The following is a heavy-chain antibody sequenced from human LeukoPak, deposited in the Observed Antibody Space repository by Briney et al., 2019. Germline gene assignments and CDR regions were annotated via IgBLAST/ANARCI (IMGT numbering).Heavy chain of an antibody. CDR3: AGVPAPYYYDSSGFRALYFDY. J-gene: IGHJ4*02. CDR2: IYYSGST. D-gene: IGHD3-22*01. CDR1: GGSVSSSSYY. V-gene: IGHV4-39*07. Sequence: SETLSLTCTVSGGSVSSSSYYWGWIRQPPGKGLEWIGSIYYSGSTNYNPSLKSRVTISVDTSKNQFSLKLSSVTAADTAVYYCAGVPAPYYYDSSGFRALYFDYWGQGTLVTVSS.